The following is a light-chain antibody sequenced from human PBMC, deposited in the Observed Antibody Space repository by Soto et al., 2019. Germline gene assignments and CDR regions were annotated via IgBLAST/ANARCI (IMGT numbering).Light chain of an antibody. CDR2: AAS. CDR3: QQANSFPIT. J-gene: IGKJ5*01. CDR1: QSISSW. Sequence: IQNTQYPATLSASLESNINITCLTSQSISSWLAWYQQKPGKAPKVRIYAASSLQSGVPSRFSGSGSETDFTLTISSLQPEDFATYYCQQANSFPITFGQGTRLEIK. V-gene: IGKV1-12*01.